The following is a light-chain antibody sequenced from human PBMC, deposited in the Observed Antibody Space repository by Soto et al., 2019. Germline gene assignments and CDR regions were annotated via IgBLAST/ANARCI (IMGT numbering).Light chain of an antibody. Sequence: QSVLIQPPSASGTPGQRVTISCPGSSSNIGNNFVYWYQHLPRSAPKLLIYRNHQRPSGVPDRFSGSQSGTSASLAISGLRSDDEADYYCATWDDSLSGFVVFGGGTKLTVL. CDR3: ATWDDSLSGFVV. J-gene: IGLJ2*01. CDR1: SSNIGNNF. CDR2: RNH. V-gene: IGLV1-47*01.